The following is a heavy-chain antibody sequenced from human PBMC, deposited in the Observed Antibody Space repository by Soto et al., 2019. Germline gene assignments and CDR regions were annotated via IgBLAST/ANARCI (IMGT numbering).Heavy chain of an antibody. CDR3: ARDRCSSTICARGYWYFDL. J-gene: IGHJ2*01. CDR2: IIPVLGLP. V-gene: IGHV1-69*04. CDR1: GGTFSSYS. Sequence: QVQLVQSGAEVKKPESSVKVSCKASGGTFSSYSISWMRQAPGQGLEWIGRIIPVLGLPNHAQKFQGRLTFTADKSPTTANMEQRSLSSEATAAYYFARDRCSSTICARGYWYFDLWGRGTLVTVSS. D-gene: IGHD2-2*01.